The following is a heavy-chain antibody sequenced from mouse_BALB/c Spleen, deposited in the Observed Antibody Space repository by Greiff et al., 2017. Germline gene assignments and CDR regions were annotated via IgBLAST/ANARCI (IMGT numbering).Heavy chain of an antibody. Sequence: EVMLVESGGGLVKPGGSLKLSCAASGFTFSSYAMSWVRQTPEKRLEWVASISSGGSTYYPDSVKGRFTISRDNARNILYLQMSSLRSEDTAMYYCARAFYYERYFDVWGAGTTVTVSS. CDR2: ISSGGST. CDR3: ARAFYYERYFDV. CDR1: GFTFSSYA. J-gene: IGHJ1*01. V-gene: IGHV5-6-5*01. D-gene: IGHD1-1*01.